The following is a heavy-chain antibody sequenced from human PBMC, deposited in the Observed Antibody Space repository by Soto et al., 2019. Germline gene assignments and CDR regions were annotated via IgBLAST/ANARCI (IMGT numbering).Heavy chain of an antibody. V-gene: IGHV3-15*07. CDR2: IKSTTDGGTT. Sequence: EVQLVESGGGLVKPGGSLRLSCAVSGFTVTNVWMNWVRQAPGKGLEWVGRIKSTTDGGTTDYAAPVKGRFSISRNDSRNTLFLQMNSPKTEDTAVYYCSHGYAQYFESWGQGTLVTVSS. J-gene: IGHJ4*02. CDR3: SHGYAQYFES. CDR1: GFTVTNVW. D-gene: IGHD5-18*01.